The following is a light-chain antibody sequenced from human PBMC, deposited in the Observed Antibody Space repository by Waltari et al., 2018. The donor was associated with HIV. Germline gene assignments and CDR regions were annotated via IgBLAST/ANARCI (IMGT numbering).Light chain of an antibody. Sequence: QSALTQSPSASGSLGPSVTISCTGTSSDVGGYEYVSWYQHHPDKAPKLIIYEVNKRPSGLPDRFSGSKSDNTASLTVAGLQDDDEAHYYCASYGDTNRVLFGGGTRVTVL. CDR2: EVN. CDR3: ASYGDTNRVL. J-gene: IGLJ6*01. CDR1: SSDVGGYEY. V-gene: IGLV2-8*01.